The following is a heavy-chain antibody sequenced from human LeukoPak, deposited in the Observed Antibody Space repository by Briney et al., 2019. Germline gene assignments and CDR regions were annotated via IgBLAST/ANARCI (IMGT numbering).Heavy chain of an antibody. Sequence: SETLSLTCAVYGGSFSGYYWSWIRQPPGKGLEWIGEINHSGSTNYNPSLKSRVTISVDTSKNQFSLKLSSVTAADTAVYYCARGERRLPLFGYCSSTSCYGLFDYWGQGTLVTVSS. CDR3: ARGERRLPLFGYCSSTSCYGLFDY. V-gene: IGHV4-34*01. D-gene: IGHD2-2*03. J-gene: IGHJ4*02. CDR1: GGSFSGYY. CDR2: INHSGST.